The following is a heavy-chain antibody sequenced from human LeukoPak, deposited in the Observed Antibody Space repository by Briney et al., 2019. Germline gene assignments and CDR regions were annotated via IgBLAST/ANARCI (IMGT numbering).Heavy chain of an antibody. CDR3: AREEVRGGRNFDY. J-gene: IGHJ4*02. Sequence: SVKVSCKASGGTFCSYAISWVRQAPGQGLEWMGGIIPIFGTANYAQKFQGRVTITADESTSTAYMELSSLRSEDTAVYYCAREEVRGGRNFDYWGQGTLVTVSS. CDR1: GGTFCSYA. CDR2: IIPIFGTA. D-gene: IGHD3-10*01. V-gene: IGHV1-69*13.